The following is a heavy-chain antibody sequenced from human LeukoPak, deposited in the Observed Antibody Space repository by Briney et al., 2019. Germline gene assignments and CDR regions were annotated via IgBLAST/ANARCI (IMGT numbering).Heavy chain of an antibody. CDR1: GFTFSSYW. CDR3: ARGRPHGNDY. CDR2: IASDGSST. V-gene: IGHV3-74*01. J-gene: IGHJ4*02. Sequence: GGSLRLSCAASGFTFSSYWMNWVRQAPGKGLVWVLRIASDGSSTTYADSVKGRFSISRDNAKNTLYLQMNSLRVEDTAVYYCARGRPHGNDYWGQGTLVTVSS. D-gene: IGHD4-23*01.